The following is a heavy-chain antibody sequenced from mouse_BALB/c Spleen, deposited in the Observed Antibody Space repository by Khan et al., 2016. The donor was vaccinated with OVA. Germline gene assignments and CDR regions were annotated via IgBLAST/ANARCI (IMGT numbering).Heavy chain of an antibody. J-gene: IGHJ1*01. CDR3: ARISV. CDR1: GYSITSDYA. CDR2: ITYSGST. Sequence: EVQLQESGPGLVKPSQSLSLTCTVTGYSITSDYAWNWIRQFPGNKLEWMGYITYSGSTSYTPSLKSRISITRDTSKNQFFLQLNSVTTEDTATYFCARISVWGAGTTVTVSS. V-gene: IGHV3-2*02.